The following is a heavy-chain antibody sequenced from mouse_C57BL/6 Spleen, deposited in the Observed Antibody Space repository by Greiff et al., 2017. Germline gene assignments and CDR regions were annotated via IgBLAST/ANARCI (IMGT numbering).Heavy chain of an antibody. CDR3: ARCPSFDV. CDR2: IRNKANGYTT. J-gene: IGHJ1*03. CDR1: GFTFTDYY. Sequence: EVKLMESGGGLVQPGGSLSLSCAASGFTFTDYYMSWVRQPPGKALEWLGFIRNKANGYTTEYSASVKGRFTSSRDNSQSILDLHMNALRAEDSATYYCARCPSFDVWGTGTTVTVSS. V-gene: IGHV7-3*01.